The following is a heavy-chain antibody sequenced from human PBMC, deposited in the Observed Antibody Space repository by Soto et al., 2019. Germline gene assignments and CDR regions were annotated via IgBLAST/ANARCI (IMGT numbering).Heavy chain of an antibody. CDR1: GGSISSGSYY. CDR3: ARIPLYCSGGSCYWGLLVYYYYGMDV. D-gene: IGHD2-15*01. Sequence: SDTLCLTCTVSGGSISSGSYYWGWIRQPPGKGLEWIGSIYYSGSTYYNPSLKSRVTISVDTSKNQFSLKLSSVTAADTAVYYCARIPLYCSGGSCYWGLLVYYYYGMDVWGQGTTVT. CDR2: IYYSGST. J-gene: IGHJ6*02. V-gene: IGHV4-39*01.